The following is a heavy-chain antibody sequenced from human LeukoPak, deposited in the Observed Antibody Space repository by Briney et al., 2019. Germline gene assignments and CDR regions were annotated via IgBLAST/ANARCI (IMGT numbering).Heavy chain of an antibody. D-gene: IGHD4-17*01. V-gene: IGHV3-15*01. J-gene: IGHJ4*02. Sequence: GGSLRPSCAASGFTFSNAWMSWVRQAPGKGLEWVGRIKSKTDGGTTDYAAPVKGRFTISRDDSKNTLYLQMNSLKTEDTAVYYCTTYADYGDSHFDYWGQGTLVTVSS. CDR1: GFTFSNAW. CDR3: TTYADYGDSHFDY. CDR2: IKSKTDGGTT.